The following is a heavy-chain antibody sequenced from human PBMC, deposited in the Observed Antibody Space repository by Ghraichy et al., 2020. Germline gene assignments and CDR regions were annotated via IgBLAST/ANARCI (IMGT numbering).Heavy chain of an antibody. V-gene: IGHV3-33*01. CDR3: AGSLTGTTGWFDP. D-gene: IGHD1-7*01. Sequence: LNISCAASGFTFSSYGMHWVRQAPGKGLEWVAVIWYDGSNKYYADSVKGRFTISRDNSKNTLYLQMNSLRAEDTAVYYCAGSLTGTTGWFDPWGQGTLVTVSS. CDR2: IWYDGSNK. J-gene: IGHJ5*02. CDR1: GFTFSSYG.